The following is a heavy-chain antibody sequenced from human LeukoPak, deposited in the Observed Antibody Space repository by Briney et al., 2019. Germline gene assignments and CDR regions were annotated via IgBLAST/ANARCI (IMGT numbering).Heavy chain of an antibody. Sequence: GGSLRLSCAASGFTFSSYWMHWVRQAPGKGLVWVSRINSDGSSTSYADSVKGRFTISRDNAKNTLYLQMNSLRAEDTAVYYCARDDLYYDFWSGRNYWGQGTLVTVSS. V-gene: IGHV3-74*01. D-gene: IGHD3-3*01. J-gene: IGHJ4*02. CDR3: ARDDLYYDFWSGRNY. CDR2: INSDGSST. CDR1: GFTFSSYW.